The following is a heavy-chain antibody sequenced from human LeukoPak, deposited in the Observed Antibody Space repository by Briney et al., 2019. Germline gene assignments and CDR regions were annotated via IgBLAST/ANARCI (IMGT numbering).Heavy chain of an antibody. Sequence: SETLSLTCTVSGGSISSYCWSWIRQPAGKGLEWIGRIYTSGSTNYNPSLKSRVTMSVDTSKNQFSLKLSSVTAADTAVYYCAREAIAAAEFDYWGQGTLVTVSS. D-gene: IGHD6-13*01. CDR2: IYTSGST. CDR1: GGSISSYC. J-gene: IGHJ4*02. V-gene: IGHV4-4*07. CDR3: AREAIAAAEFDY.